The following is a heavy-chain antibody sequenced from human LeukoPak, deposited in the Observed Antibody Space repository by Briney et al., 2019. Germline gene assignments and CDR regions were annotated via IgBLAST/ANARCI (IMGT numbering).Heavy chain of an antibody. J-gene: IGHJ4*01. V-gene: IGHV3-9*01. CDR3: AKETLYYYDSSGLPGGFDY. CDR2: ISWNSGSI. CDR1: GFTFDDYA. Sequence: GGSLRLSCAASGFTFDDYAMHWVRQAPGKGLEWVSGISWNSGSIGYADSVKGRFTISRDNAKNSLYLQMNSLRAEDTALYYCAKETLYYYDSSGLPGGFDYCGHGTLVTAS. D-gene: IGHD3-22*01.